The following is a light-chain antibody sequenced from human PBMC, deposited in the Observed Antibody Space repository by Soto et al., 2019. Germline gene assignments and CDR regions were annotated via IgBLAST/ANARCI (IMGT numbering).Light chain of an antibody. CDR1: SSDVGGYNY. CDR2: DVS. V-gene: IGLV2-14*03. CDR3: SSYTSSSTLYV. J-gene: IGLJ1*01. Sequence: QSVLTQPASVSGSPGQSITISCTGTSSDVGGYNYVSWYQHHPGKAPKLVIYDVSNRPSGVSNRFSGSKSGNTASLIISGLQAEDEADYYCSSYTSSSTLYVFGTGTKLTVL.